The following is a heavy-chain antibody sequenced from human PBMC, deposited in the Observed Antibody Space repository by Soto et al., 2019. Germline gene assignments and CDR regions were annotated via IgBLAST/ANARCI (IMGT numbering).Heavy chain of an antibody. CDR1: GYTLTELS. Sequence: ASVKVSCKVSGYTLTELSMHWVRQAPGKGLEWMGGFDPEDGETIYAQKFQGRVTMTEDTSTGTAYMELSSLRSEDTAVYYCATSSNVFTDAYDFWSGISERGMDVWGQGTTVTVPS. D-gene: IGHD3-3*01. CDR2: FDPEDGET. J-gene: IGHJ6*02. V-gene: IGHV1-24*01. CDR3: ATSSNVFTDAYDFWSGISERGMDV.